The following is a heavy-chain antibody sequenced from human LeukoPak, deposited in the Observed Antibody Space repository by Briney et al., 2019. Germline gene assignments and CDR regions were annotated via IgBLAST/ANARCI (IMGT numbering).Heavy chain of an antibody. Sequence: PSETLSLTCTVSGGSISSYYWSWIRQPPGKGREWIGYIYYSGSTNYNPSLKSRVTISVDTSKNQFSLKLSSVTAADTAVYYCARQPYSSSWPFDYWGQGTLVTVSS. V-gene: IGHV4-59*08. CDR2: IYYSGST. CDR3: ARQPYSSSWPFDY. CDR1: GGSISSYY. J-gene: IGHJ4*02. D-gene: IGHD6-13*01.